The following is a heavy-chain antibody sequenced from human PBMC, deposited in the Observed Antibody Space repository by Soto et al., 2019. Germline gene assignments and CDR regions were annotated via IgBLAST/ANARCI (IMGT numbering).Heavy chain of an antibody. D-gene: IGHD4-17*01. CDR2: INPESTTT. CDR3: GRGFYGDPVDI. V-gene: IGHV3-74*01. Sequence: EVQLLESGGDSVQPGGSLRLSCAASGVTLKNNWMHWARQAPGKGLVWVSRINPESTTTNYADSVRGRFTLSRDYARNMLFLQMNSLRVEDTAVYYCGRGFYGDPVDIWGQGTLVTVSS. J-gene: IGHJ4*02. CDR1: GVTLKNNW.